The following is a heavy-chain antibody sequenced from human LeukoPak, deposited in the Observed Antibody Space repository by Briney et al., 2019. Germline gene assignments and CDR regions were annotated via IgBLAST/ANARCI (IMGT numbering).Heavy chain of an antibody. CDR2: IWYDGSNK. V-gene: IGHV3-33*06. CDR1: GFTFSSSG. D-gene: IGHD6-19*01. Sequence: GRSLRLSCAASGFTFSSSGMHWVRQAPGKGLEWVALIWYDGSNKYSADSAKGRFTISRDNSQNTLYLQMNSLRAEDTAVYYCAKTKRRQSSGWYVVEFDYWGQGTLVTVSP. CDR3: AKTKRRQSSGWYVVEFDY. J-gene: IGHJ4*02.